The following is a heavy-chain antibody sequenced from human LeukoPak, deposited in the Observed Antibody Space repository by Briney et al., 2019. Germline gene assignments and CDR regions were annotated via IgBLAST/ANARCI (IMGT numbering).Heavy chain of an antibody. CDR1: GGSISSSSYY. Sequence: SETLSLTCTVSGGSISSSSYYWGWIRQPPGKGLEWIGSIYYSGSTYYNPSLKSRVTISVDTSKNQFSLKLSSVTVADTAVYYCARQITMVRGVTVTDWFDPWAREPWSPSPQ. J-gene: IGHJ5*02. D-gene: IGHD3-10*01. CDR3: ARQITMVRGVTVTDWFDP. CDR2: IYYSGST. V-gene: IGHV4-39*01.